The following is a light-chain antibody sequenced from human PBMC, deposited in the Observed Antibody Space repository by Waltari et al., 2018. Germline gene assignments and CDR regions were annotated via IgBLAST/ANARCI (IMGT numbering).Light chain of an antibody. CDR2: IAA. V-gene: IGKV3-11*01. CDR3: QQRSDWPRT. CDR1: QGVSSY. J-gene: IGKJ1*01. Sequence: EIVLTQSPATLSLSPGESATLSRRASQGVSSYLAWYQQRPGQPPRLLIYIAANRATGIPARFSGSGSGTDFTLTISSLEPEDFATYYCQQRSDWPRTFGQGTKVEIK.